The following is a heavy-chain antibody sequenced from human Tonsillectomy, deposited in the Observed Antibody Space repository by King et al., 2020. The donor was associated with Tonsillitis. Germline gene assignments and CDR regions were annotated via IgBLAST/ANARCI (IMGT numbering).Heavy chain of an antibody. V-gene: IGHV3-21*01. J-gene: IGHJ4*02. CDR1: GFPSGGFR. CDR2: FVPGGISI. Sequence: VQLVESGGGLVLLGGSRGLAGTASGFPSGGFRMNWSGRVPGRGLEGVSSFVPGGISIYYAASLKGRFTISRDNAKNSLYLQMNSLRAEDTAIYYCAREGGQQPGEFGEAFDSWGQGTLVTVSS. CDR3: AREGGQQPGEFGEAFDS. D-gene: IGHD3-10*01.